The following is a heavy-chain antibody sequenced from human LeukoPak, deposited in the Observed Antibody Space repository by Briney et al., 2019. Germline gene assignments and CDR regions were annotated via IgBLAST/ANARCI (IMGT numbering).Heavy chain of an antibody. CDR2: ISWNSGSI. CDR1: GFTFDDYA. CDR3: ARVGSAVVVAATPFDS. J-gene: IGHJ4*02. V-gene: IGHV3-9*01. D-gene: IGHD2-15*01. Sequence: GGSLRLSCIASGFTFDDYAMHWVRQAPGKGLEWVSGISWNSGSIGYADSVKGRFTISRDNAKTSLHLQMNSLRAEDTAVYYCARVGSAVVVAATPFDSWGQGTLVTVSS.